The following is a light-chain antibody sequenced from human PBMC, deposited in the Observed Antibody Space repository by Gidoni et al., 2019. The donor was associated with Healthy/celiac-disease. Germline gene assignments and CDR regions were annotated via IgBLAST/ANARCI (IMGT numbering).Light chain of an antibody. V-gene: IGKV2-28*01. CDR1: QSLLHSNGYNY. J-gene: IGKJ2*01. CDR2: LGS. Sequence: DIVMPQSLLSLPLTPGEPSSISCRSSQSLLHSNGYNYLDWYLQKPGQSPQLMIYLGSNRASGVPDRFSGSGSGTDFTLKISRVEAEDVGVYYCMQALQTQYTFGQGTKLEIK. CDR3: MQALQTQYT.